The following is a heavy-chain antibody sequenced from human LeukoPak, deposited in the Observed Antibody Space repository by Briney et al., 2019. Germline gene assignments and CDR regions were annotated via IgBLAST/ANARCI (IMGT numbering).Heavy chain of an antibody. D-gene: IGHD2-2*01. Sequence: ASVKVSCKVSGYTLTELSMHWVRQAPGKGLEWMGGFDPEDGETIYAQKFQGRVTMTEDTSTDTAYMEPSSLRSEDTAVYYCATGGEVVPAAQNAFDIWGQGTMVTVSS. CDR1: GYTLTELS. CDR3: ATGGEVVPAAQNAFDI. CDR2: FDPEDGET. V-gene: IGHV1-24*01. J-gene: IGHJ3*02.